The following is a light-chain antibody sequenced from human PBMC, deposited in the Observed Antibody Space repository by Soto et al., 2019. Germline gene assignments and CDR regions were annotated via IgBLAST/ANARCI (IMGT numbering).Light chain of an antibody. J-gene: IGKJ2*01. Sequence: EIVLTQSPATLSLSPGERATLSCRASQSVSTFLARYQQKPGQSPRLLIYDASNRATGTPPRFSGSGSGTDFTLTISSLEPEDFAVYYCQQRTNWPPRYSFGQGTKLEIK. CDR2: DAS. CDR3: QQRTNWPPRYS. CDR1: QSVSTF. V-gene: IGKV3-11*01.